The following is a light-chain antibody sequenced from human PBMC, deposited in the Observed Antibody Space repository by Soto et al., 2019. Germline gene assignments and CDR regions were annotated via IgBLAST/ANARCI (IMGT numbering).Light chain of an antibody. V-gene: IGKV3-20*01. CDR2: GTS. CDR3: QQYGSSPPYT. J-gene: IGKJ2*01. CDR1: QSVSTTH. Sequence: VLTQSPGTLSLSPGDRATLSCRASQSVSTTHLAWYQQKPGLAPRLLIFGTSSRATGIPDRFSGSGSGTDFTLTISRLEPEDFAVYYCQQYGSSPPYTFGQGTELEI.